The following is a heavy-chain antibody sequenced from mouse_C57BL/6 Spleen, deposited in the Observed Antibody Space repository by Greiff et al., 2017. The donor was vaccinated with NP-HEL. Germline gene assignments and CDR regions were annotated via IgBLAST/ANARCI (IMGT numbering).Heavy chain of an antibody. CDR2: IYPGSGST. V-gene: IGHV1-55*01. D-gene: IGHD1-1*01. CDR1: GYTFTSYW. CDR3: ARGDYYGSSSFPFDY. J-gene: IGHJ2*01. Sequence: VQLQQPGAELVKPGASVKMSCKASGYTFTSYWITWVKQRPGQGLEWIGDIYPGSGSTNYNEKFKSKATLTVDTSSSTAYMQLSSLTSEDSAVYYCARGDYYGSSSFPFDYWGQGTTLTVSS.